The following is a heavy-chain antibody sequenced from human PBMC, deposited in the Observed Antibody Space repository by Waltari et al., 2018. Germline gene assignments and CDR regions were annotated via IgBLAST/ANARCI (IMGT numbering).Heavy chain of an antibody. CDR1: GFTFSDYW. D-gene: IGHD3-10*01. J-gene: IGHJ4*02. CDR2: IKQDGSDI. Sequence: EVQLVESGGGLVQPGGSLRLSCLVSGFTFSDYWMSWVRQAPGKGLEWAANIKQDGSDIYYADSVKGRFTISRDNAKNSLYLQMNSLRAEDTAVYYCARDVGNVGGNYWGQGTLVTVSS. V-gene: IGHV3-7*01. CDR3: ARDVGNVGGNY.